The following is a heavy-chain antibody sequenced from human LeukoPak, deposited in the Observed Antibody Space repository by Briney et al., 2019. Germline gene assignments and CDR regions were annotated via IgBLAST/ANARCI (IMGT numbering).Heavy chain of an antibody. J-gene: IGHJ4*02. CDR1: GGSISSYY. Sequence: SETLSLTCTVSGGSISSYYWSWIRQPAGKGLEWIGRIYTSGSTNYNPSFKSRVTMSVDTSKNQFSLKLSSVTAADTAVYYCARVPSDDDFWSGYLPYFDYWGQGNLVTVSS. CDR3: ARVPSDDDFWSGYLPYFDY. V-gene: IGHV4-4*07. D-gene: IGHD3-3*01. CDR2: IYTSGST.